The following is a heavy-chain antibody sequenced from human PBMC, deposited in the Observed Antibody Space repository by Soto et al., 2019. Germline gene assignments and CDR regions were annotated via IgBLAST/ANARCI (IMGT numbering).Heavy chain of an antibody. CDR3: AKDFLGVFYGDYVDS. V-gene: IGHV3-23*01. Sequence: EVQLLESGGGLVQPGGSLRLSCAASGFTFRSYAMTWVRQAPGKGLEWVSTITGSGGDTYYPDSVKGRFTISRDNSKNTLYLQINSLRVEDTAIYFCAKDFLGVFYGDYVDSWGQGILVTVSS. CDR1: GFTFRSYA. J-gene: IGHJ4*02. CDR2: ITGSGGDT. D-gene: IGHD4-17*01.